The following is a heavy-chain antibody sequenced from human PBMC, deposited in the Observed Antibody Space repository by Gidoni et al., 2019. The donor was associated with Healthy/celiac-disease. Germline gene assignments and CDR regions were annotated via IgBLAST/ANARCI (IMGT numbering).Heavy chain of an antibody. D-gene: IGHD3-16*01. CDR1: GFTFSSYG. CDR3: ARDGGGYFDY. J-gene: IGHJ4*02. V-gene: IGHV3-33*01. CDR2: IWYDGSNK. Sequence: QVQLVESGGGVVQPGRSLRLSCAASGFTFSSYGMHWVRRAPGKGLEWVAVIWYDGSNKYYADSVKGRFTISRDNSKNTLYLQMNSLRAEDTAVYYCARDGGGYFDYWGQGTLVTVSS.